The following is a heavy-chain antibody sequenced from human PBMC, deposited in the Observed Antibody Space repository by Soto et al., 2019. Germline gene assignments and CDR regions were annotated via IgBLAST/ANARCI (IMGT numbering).Heavy chain of an antibody. J-gene: IGHJ6*02. CDR3: ARDLYYDFWSGYYTGYYYYYGMDV. CDR2: ISYDGSNK. Sequence: GGSLRLSCAASGFPFSSYAMHWVRQAPGKGLEWVAVISYDGSNKYYADSVKGRFTISRDNSKNTLYLQMNSLRAEDTAVYYCARDLYYDFWSGYYTGYYYYYGMDVWGQGTTVTVSS. CDR1: GFPFSSYA. V-gene: IGHV3-30-3*01. D-gene: IGHD3-3*01.